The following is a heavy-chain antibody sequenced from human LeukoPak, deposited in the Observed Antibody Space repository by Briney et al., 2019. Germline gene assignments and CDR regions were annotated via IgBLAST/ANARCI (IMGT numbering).Heavy chain of an antibody. D-gene: IGHD6-6*01. Sequence: ASVKVSCKASGYTLTSYGISWVRQAPGQGLEWMGWISAYNANTNYAQKLQGRVTMTTDTSTSTAYMEVRSLRSDDTAVYYCATTIGARLMYFDYWGQGTLVTVSS. CDR3: ATTIGARLMYFDY. CDR1: GYTLTSYG. CDR2: ISAYNANT. J-gene: IGHJ4*02. V-gene: IGHV1-18*01.